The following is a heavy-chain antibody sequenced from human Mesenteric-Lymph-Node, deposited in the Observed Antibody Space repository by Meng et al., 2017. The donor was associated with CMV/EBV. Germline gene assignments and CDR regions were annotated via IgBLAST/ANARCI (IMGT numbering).Heavy chain of an antibody. J-gene: IGHJ4*02. CDR2: INHSGST. CDR1: GGSFSGYY. V-gene: IGHV4-34*01. D-gene: IGHD3-9*01. Sequence: QVQFHQWGAGLLKPSETRSVTCAVYGGSFSGYYWNWIRQSPEKGLEWIGEINHSGSTTYNPSFTSRIIISVDTSTNQISLNMSSVTAADTAVYYCARGSSYDILTGYFDYWGQGALVTVSS. CDR3: ARGSSYDILTGYFDY.